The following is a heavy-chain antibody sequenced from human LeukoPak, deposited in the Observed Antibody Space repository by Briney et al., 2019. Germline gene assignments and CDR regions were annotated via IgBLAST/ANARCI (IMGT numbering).Heavy chain of an antibody. CDR3: ARGLLAGVFDY. CDR1: GFTFNTYS. J-gene: IGHJ4*02. D-gene: IGHD3-22*01. Sequence: GGSLRLSCAASGFTFNTYSMNWVRQAPGKGLEWASSISTSTSYIYYADSVKGRFTISRDNAKNSLYLQMNSLRAEDTAVYYCARGLLAGVFDYWGQGTLVTVSS. V-gene: IGHV3-21*06. CDR2: ISTSTSYI.